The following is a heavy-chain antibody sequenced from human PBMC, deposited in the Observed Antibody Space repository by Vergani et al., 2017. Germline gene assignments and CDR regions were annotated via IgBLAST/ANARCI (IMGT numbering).Heavy chain of an antibody. CDR3: ARDPVDYGDYSIXFDY. Sequence: QVQLQESGPGLVKPSQTLSLTCTVSGGSISSGGYYWSWIRQHPGKGLEWIGYIYYSGSTYYNPSLKSRVTISVDTSKNQFSLKLSSVTAADTAVYYCARDPVDYGDYSIXFDYWGQGTLVTVSS. J-gene: IGHJ4*02. D-gene: IGHD4-17*01. V-gene: IGHV4-31*03. CDR2: IYYSGST. CDR1: GGSISSGGYY.